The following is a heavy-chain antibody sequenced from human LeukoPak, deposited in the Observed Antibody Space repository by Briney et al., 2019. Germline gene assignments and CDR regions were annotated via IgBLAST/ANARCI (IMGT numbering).Heavy chain of an antibody. CDR1: GFTFSSYW. V-gene: IGHV3-74*01. CDR2: INTDGSST. J-gene: IGHJ4*02. Sequence: LSGGSLRLSCAASGFTFSSYWMHWVRQAPGKGLVWVSRINTDGSSTTYADSVKGRFTISRDNAKNTLYLQMNSLRAEDTAVYYCIRGHSSGWYRFDDWGQGTLVTVSS. CDR3: IRGHSSGWYRFDD. D-gene: IGHD6-19*01.